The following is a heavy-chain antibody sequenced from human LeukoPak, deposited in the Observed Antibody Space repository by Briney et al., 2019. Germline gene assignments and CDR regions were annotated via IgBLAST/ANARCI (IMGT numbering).Heavy chain of an antibody. CDR3: ARVPSSRTPQLDY. V-gene: IGHV1-2*02. Sequence: GASVKVSCKASGYTFTGYYMHWVRQAPGQGLEWMGWINPNSGGTNYAQKFQGRVTMTRDTSISTAYMELSRLRSDDTAVYYCARVPSSRTPQLDYWGQGTLVTVSS. CDR1: GYTFTGYY. D-gene: IGHD1-26*01. J-gene: IGHJ4*02. CDR2: INPNSGGT.